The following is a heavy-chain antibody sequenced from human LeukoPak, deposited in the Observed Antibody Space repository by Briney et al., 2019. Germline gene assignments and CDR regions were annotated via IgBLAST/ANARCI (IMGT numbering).Heavy chain of an antibody. CDR2: ISEDGDDT. CDR3: AKDKTRGPGDY. V-gene: IGHV3-43*02. Sequence: SGGSLRLSSAASGFTFDDYAMHWVRQTPGKGLECVSLISEDGDDTWYADSVKGRFTISRDNSKNSLYLQMNSLRAEDTAFYYCAKDKTRGPGDYWGQGTLVTVSS. D-gene: IGHD1-14*01. J-gene: IGHJ4*02. CDR1: GFTFDDYA.